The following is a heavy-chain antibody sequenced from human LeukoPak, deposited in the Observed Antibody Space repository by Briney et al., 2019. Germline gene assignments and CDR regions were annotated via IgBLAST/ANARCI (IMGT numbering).Heavy chain of an antibody. CDR3: ARDGRVPNWFDP. CDR2: IYYSGST. J-gene: IGHJ5*02. Sequence: PSETLSLTCTVSGGSISSSSYYWGWIRQPPGKGLEWIGSIYYSGSTYYNPSLKSRVTISVDTSKNQFSLKLSSVTAADTAVYYCARDGRVPNWFDPWGQGTLVTVSS. CDR1: GGSISSSSYY. D-gene: IGHD3-10*01. V-gene: IGHV4-39*07.